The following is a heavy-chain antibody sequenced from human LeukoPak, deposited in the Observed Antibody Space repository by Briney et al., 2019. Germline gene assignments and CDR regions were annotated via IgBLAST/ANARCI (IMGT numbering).Heavy chain of an antibody. D-gene: IGHD2-8*01. CDR3: ARCVDYWYFGL. CDR2: ISLSGGTT. Sequence: PGGSLRLSCAASGFTFSSYAMSWVRQAPGKGLEWVSAISLSGGTTYYADSVKGRFTISRDNSKNTLYLQMNSLRAEDTAVYYCARCVDYWYFGLWGRGTLVTVSS. CDR1: GFTFSSYA. J-gene: IGHJ2*01. V-gene: IGHV3-23*01.